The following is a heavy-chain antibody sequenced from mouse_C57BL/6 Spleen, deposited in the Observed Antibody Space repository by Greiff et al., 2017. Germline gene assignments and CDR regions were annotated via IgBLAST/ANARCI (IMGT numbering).Heavy chain of an antibody. CDR1: GFTFSSYT. D-gene: IGHD2-10*01. J-gene: IGHJ1*03. Sequence: EVMLVESGGGLVKPGGSLKLSCAASGFTFSSYTMSWVRQTPEKRLEWVATISGGGGNTYYPDSVKGRFTISRDNAKNTLYLQMSSLRSEDTALYYCAREGLPPTRYFDVWGTGTTVTVSS. CDR2: ISGGGGNT. CDR3: AREGLPPTRYFDV. V-gene: IGHV5-9*01.